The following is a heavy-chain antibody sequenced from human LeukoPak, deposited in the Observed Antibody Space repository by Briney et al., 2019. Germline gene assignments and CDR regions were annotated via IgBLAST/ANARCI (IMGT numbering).Heavy chain of an antibody. D-gene: IGHD3-10*01. CDR1: GGSISSYY. Sequence: SETLSLTCTVSGGSISSYYWSWIRQPPGKGLEWIGEINHSGSTNYNPSLKSRVTISVDTSKNQFSLKLSSVTAADTAVYYCANGDPPAYWGQGTLVTVSS. CDR2: INHSGST. CDR3: ANGDPPAY. J-gene: IGHJ4*02. V-gene: IGHV4-34*01.